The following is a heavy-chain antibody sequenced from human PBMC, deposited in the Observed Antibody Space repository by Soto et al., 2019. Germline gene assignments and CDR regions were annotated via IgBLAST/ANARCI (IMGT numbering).Heavy chain of an antibody. CDR1: GGSISSRSYY. Sequence: SETLSLTCTVSGGSISSRSYYWGWIRQPPGKGLEWIGSIYYSGSTYYNPSLKSRVTISVDTSKNQFSLKLSSVTAADTAVYYCARYCSSTSCYPYYYYGMDVWGQGTTVTVSS. J-gene: IGHJ6*02. D-gene: IGHD2-2*01. V-gene: IGHV4-39*01. CDR3: ARYCSSTSCYPYYYYGMDV. CDR2: IYYSGST.